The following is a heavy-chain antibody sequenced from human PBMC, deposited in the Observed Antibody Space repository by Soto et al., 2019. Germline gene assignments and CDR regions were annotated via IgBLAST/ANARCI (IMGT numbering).Heavy chain of an antibody. CDR3: ARFSSVVVPAAMLAYYGMDV. J-gene: IGHJ6*02. CDR2: IDPSDSYT. Sequence: GESLKISCKGSGYSFTSYWISWVRQMPGKGLEWMGRIDPSDSYTNYSPSFQGHVTISADKSISTAYLQWSSLKASDTAMYYCARFSSVVVPAAMLAYYGMDVWGQGTTVAVSS. V-gene: IGHV5-10-1*01. D-gene: IGHD2-2*01. CDR1: GYSFTSYW.